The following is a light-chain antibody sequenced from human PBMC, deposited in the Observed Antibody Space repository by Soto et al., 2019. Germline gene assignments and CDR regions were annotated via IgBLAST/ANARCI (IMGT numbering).Light chain of an antibody. CDR1: QDIRNV. J-gene: IGKJ1*01. V-gene: IGKV1-6*01. Sequence: AIQMTQSPSSLSASVGYRGTITCRATQDIRNVLGWFQQKPGKAPKLLISAASFLQSGVPSRFSGSGSGTDFTLTISSLQPEDFVTYYCLQDYNYPRTFGQGTMVDIK. CDR3: LQDYNYPRT. CDR2: AAS.